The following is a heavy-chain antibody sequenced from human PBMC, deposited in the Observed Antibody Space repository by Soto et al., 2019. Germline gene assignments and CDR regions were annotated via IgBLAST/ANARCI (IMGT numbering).Heavy chain of an antibody. Sequence: PGGSLRLSCAAARFMFSSYGMSWVRQAPGKGLQWVATIHPSGGSTHYAESVRGRFTISRDNSRDTLYLQMNSLRAEDTAVYYCAKDPSTGPPDCWGQGALVTVSS. CDR3: AKDPSTGPPDC. CDR2: IHPSGGST. D-gene: IGHD3-9*01. CDR1: RFMFSSYG. J-gene: IGHJ4*02. V-gene: IGHV3-23*01.